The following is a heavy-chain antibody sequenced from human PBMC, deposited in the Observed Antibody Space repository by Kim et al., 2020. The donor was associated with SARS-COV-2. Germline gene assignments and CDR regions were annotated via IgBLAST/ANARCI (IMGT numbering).Heavy chain of an antibody. D-gene: IGHD4-17*01. V-gene: IGHV3-23*01. CDR2: ISGSGGST. J-gene: IGHJ4*02. Sequence: GGSLRLSCAASGFTFSSYAMSWVRQAPGKGLEWVSAISGSGGSTYYADSVKGRFTISRDNSKNTLYLQMNSLRAEDTAVYYCAKDRFDYGDYDYSGYWGQGTLVTVSS. CDR1: GFTFSSYA. CDR3: AKDRFDYGDYDYSGY.